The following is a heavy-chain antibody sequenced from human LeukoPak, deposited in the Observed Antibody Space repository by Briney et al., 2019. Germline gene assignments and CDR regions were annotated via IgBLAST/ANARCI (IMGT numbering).Heavy chain of an antibody. V-gene: IGHV3-9*01. CDR1: GFTFDDYA. CDR2: ISWNSGTI. CDR3: ARDPRYSSGWYVSWFDP. J-gene: IGHJ5*02. D-gene: IGHD6-19*01. Sequence: PGRSLRLSCAASGFTFDDYAMHWVRQPPGRGLEWVSGISWNSGTIGYAASVKGRFTISRDNAMNSLYLQMNSLRAEDTAVYYCARDPRYSSGWYVSWFDPWGQGTLVTVSS.